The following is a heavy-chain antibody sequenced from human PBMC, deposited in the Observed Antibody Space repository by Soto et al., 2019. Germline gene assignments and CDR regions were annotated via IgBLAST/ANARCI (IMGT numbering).Heavy chain of an antibody. V-gene: IGHV3-53*01. CDR3: ARGFQSSFGY. D-gene: IGHD2-21*01. Sequence: PGGSLRLSCAASGFTVSNNYMSWVRQAPGKGLEWVSVIYSGGTTYYADSVKGRFTISRDSSKNTLYLQMNSLRAEDTAVYYCARGFQSSFGYWGQGTLVNVSS. CDR1: GFTVSNNY. J-gene: IGHJ4*02. CDR2: IYSGGTT.